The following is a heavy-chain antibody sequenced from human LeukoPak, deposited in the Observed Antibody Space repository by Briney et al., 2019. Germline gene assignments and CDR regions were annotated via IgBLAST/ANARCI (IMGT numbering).Heavy chain of an antibody. CDR2: IYYSGST. CDR3: ARDGAKYSSSWNGGHYYYYMDV. V-gene: IGHV4-39*07. CDR1: GGSISSSSYY. Sequence: PSETLSLTCTVSGGSISSSSYYWGWIRQPPGKGLEWIGSIYYSGSTYYNPSLKSRVTISVDTSKNQFSLKLSSVTAADTAVYYCARDGAKYSSSWNGGHYYYYMDVWGKGTTVTISS. J-gene: IGHJ6*03. D-gene: IGHD6-13*01.